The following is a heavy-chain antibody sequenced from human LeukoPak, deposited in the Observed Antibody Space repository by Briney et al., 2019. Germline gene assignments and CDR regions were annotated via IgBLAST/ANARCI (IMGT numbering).Heavy chain of an antibody. CDR3: ARCPSPGWFDP. J-gene: IGHJ5*02. Sequence: KPSETLSLICTVSGGSISSYYWSWIRQPAGKGLEWIGRIYASGSTYYNPSLKSRVTISMDTSKNQFSLRLSSVTAADTAVYYCARCPSPGWFDPWGQGTLVTVSS. CDR2: IYASGST. CDR1: GGSISSYY. V-gene: IGHV4-4*07.